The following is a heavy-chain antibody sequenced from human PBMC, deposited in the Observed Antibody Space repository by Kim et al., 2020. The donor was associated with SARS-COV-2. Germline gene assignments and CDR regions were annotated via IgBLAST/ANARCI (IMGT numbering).Heavy chain of an antibody. CDR1: GGSISSSSYY. D-gene: IGHD6-19*01. CDR2: IYYSGST. CDR3: ARLVRIAVAGREIDY. J-gene: IGHJ4*02. Sequence: SETLSLTCTVSGGSISSSSYYWGWIRQPPGKGLEWIGSIYYSGSTYYNPSLKSRVTISVDTSKNQFSLKLSSVTAADTAVYYCARLVRIAVAGREIDYWGQGTLVTVSS. V-gene: IGHV4-39*01.